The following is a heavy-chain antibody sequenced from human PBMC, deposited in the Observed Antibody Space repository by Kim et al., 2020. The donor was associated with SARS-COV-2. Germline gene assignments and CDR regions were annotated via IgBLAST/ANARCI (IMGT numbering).Heavy chain of an antibody. CDR1: GFTVSSNY. CDR2: IYSGGST. J-gene: IGHJ4*02. V-gene: IGHV3-66*01. CDR3: ARFRGGFRGAVDY. Sequence: GGSLRLSCAASGFTVSSNYMSWVRQAPGKGLEWVSVIYSGGSTYYADSVKGRFTISRDNSKNTLYLQMNSLRAEDTAVYYCARFRGGFRGAVDYWGQGTLVTVSS. D-gene: IGHD3-10*01.